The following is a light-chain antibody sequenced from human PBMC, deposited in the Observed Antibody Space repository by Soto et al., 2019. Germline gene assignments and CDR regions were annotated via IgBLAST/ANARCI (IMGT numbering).Light chain of an antibody. CDR2: EVS. Sequence: QSALTQPASVSGSPGQSITISCTGTSSDIGGYDYVSWYQQHPGKAPKLMIYEVSNRPSGVSNRFSGSKSANTASLTISGLQAEDEADYYCSSYTSSATLVFGGGIQLTVL. CDR1: SSDIGGYDY. V-gene: IGLV2-14*01. J-gene: IGLJ7*01. CDR3: SSYTSSATLV.